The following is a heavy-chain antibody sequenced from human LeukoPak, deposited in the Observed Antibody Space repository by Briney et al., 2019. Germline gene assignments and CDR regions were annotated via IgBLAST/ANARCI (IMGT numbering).Heavy chain of an antibody. J-gene: IGHJ4*02. Sequence: GSLRLSCAASGFTFSSYGMTWFRQAPGKGLEWVSVINDSGSSTFYADSVKGRFTISRDNSKNTLYLQMSGLRAEDTAVYYCARSLKWNLVGFDHWGQGTLVIVSS. D-gene: IGHD1-1*01. CDR2: INDSGSST. CDR1: GFTFSSYG. CDR3: ARSLKWNLVGFDH. V-gene: IGHV3-23*01.